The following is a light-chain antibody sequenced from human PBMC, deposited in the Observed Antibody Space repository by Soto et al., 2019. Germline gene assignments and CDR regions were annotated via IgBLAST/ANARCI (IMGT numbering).Light chain of an antibody. J-gene: IGKJ4*01. V-gene: IGKV1-5*03. CDR3: EDYSSSSGLT. CDR2: QAS. CDR1: QSISSW. Sequence: DIQMTQSPSTLYASVGDRVTITCRASQSISSWLAWYQQKPGKAPKLLIFQASSLKSGVPSRFSGSGSATEYTLTISSLQPDDFATYYCEDYSSSSGLTFGGGTKVEIK.